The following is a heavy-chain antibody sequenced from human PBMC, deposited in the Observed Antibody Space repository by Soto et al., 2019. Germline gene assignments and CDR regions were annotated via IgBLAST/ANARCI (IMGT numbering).Heavy chain of an antibody. CDR2: ISYDGSNK. CDR1: XFTFSSYG. CDR3: AKLDIRGYYDSSGYYNGDLDY. J-gene: IGHJ4*02. V-gene: IGHV3-30*18. D-gene: IGHD3-22*01. Sequence: GGSLRLSCAASXFTFSSYGMHWVRQAPGKGLEWVAVISYDGSNKYYADSVKGRFTISRDNSKNTLYLQMNSLRAEDTAVYYCAKLDIRGYYDSSGYYNGDLDYWGQGTLVTV.